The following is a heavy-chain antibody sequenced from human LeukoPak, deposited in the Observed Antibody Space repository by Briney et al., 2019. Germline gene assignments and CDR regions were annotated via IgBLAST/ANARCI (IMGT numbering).Heavy chain of an antibody. Sequence: KPSETLSLTCTVSGGSISSYYWSWIRQPPGKGLEWIGYVYYSGSTNYNPFLKSRVYISVDTSNNQFSLKLRSVTAADTAVYYCVRAAGSSSWSTWGQGALVTVSS. CDR3: VRAAGSSSWST. D-gene: IGHD6-13*01. V-gene: IGHV4-59*01. CDR1: GGSISSYY. CDR2: VYYSGST. J-gene: IGHJ5*02.